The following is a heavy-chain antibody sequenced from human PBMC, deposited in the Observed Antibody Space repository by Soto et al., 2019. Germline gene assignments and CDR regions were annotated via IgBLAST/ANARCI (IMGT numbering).Heavy chain of an antibody. CDR1: GGPIGSSSYY. Sequence: PSETLSLTCTVSGGPIGSSSYYWGWIRQPPGKGLEWIGSIYDRGSTYSNPSLKSRLTTSLDTSKNQFSLKLTSVTAADTAVYYCARHGYTSGRTYFDYWGQGTLVTVS. V-gene: IGHV4-39*01. D-gene: IGHD6-19*01. CDR3: ARHGYTSGRTYFDY. CDR2: IYDRGST. J-gene: IGHJ4*02.